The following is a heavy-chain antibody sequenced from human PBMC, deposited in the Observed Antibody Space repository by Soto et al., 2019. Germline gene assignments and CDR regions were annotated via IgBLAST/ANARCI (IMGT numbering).Heavy chain of an antibody. Sequence: ASVKVSCKASGYTFTGYYMHWVRQAPGQGLEWMGWINPNSGGTNYAQKFQGWVTMTRDTSISTAYMELSRLRSDDTAVYYCARERSSSWYPQMKSDGFDPWGQGTPVTVSS. CDR2: INPNSGGT. V-gene: IGHV1-2*04. CDR3: ARERSSSWYPQMKSDGFDP. CDR1: GYTFTGYY. D-gene: IGHD6-13*01. J-gene: IGHJ5*02.